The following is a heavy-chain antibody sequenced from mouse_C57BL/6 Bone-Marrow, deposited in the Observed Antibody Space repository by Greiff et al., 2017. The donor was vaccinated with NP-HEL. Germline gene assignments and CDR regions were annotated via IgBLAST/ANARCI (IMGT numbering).Heavy chain of an antibody. CDR1: GFTFSSYA. D-gene: IGHD1-2*01. Sequence: VQLKESGGGLVKPGGSLKLSCAASGFTFSSYAMSWVRQTPEKRLEWVATISDGGSYTYYPDNVKGRFTISRDNAKNNLYLQMSHLKSEDTAMYYCARDRRRLYLGQFAYWGQGTLVTVSA. V-gene: IGHV5-4*01. CDR3: ARDRRRLYLGQFAY. J-gene: IGHJ3*01. CDR2: ISDGGSYT.